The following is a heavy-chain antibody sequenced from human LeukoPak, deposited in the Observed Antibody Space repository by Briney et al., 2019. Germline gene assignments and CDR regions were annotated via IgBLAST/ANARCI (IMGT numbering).Heavy chain of an antibody. J-gene: IGHJ4*02. CDR3: ARRHSSSSDY. CDR2: IYPADSDT. D-gene: IGHD6-6*01. V-gene: IGHV5-51*01. CDR1: GYTFTTSW. Sequence: GESLKISCKGSGYTFTTSWIGWVRQMPGKGLEWMGIIYPADSDTRYSPSFQGQVTISADKSISTAYLQWSSLEASDAAMYYCARRHSSSSDYWGQGTLVTVSS.